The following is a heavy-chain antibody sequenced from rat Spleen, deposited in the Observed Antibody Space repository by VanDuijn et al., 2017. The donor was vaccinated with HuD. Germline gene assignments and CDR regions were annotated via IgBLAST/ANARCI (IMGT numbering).Heavy chain of an antibody. Sequence: EVQLVESGGGLVQPGRSLKLSCAAAGFTFSDYNMAWVRQAPKQGLEWVATIFYDGNRAYYRDSVKGRFTVSRDNAKSTLYLQMDSLRCEDTSTYDCETRSIIGVPLFDNGGKGVRVTVS. CDR3: ETRSIIGVPLFDN. V-gene: IGHV5S10*01. CDR1: GFTFSDYN. CDR2: IFYDGNRA. D-gene: IGHD4-6*01. J-gene: IGHJ2*01.